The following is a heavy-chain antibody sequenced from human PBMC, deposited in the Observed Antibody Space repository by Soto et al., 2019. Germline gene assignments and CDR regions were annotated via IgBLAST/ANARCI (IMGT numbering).Heavy chain of an antibody. CDR3: AKIHSGSSEDAFDV. V-gene: IGHV3-23*01. Sequence: GGSLRLSCAASGFTFSSYAMSWVRQGPGKGLEWVTLISGSGGVTDYADSVKGRFTVSRDNSKNTMYLELSSLTAGDTAIYYCAKIHSGSSEDAFDVWGQGTVVTVSS. CDR1: GFTFSSYA. J-gene: IGHJ3*01. CDR2: ISGSGGVT. D-gene: IGHD6-19*01.